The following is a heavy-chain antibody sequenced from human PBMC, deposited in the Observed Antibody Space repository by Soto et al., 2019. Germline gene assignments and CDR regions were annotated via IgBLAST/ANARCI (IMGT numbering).Heavy chain of an antibody. CDR3: ARGRRQGIAARQDYYYMDV. CDR2: MNPNSGNT. CDR1: GYTFTSYD. Sequence: ASVKVSCKASGYTFTSYDINWVRQATGQGLEWMGWMNPNSGNTGYAQKFQGRVTMTRNTSISTAYMELSSLRSEDTAVYYCARGRRQGIAARQDYYYMDVWGKGTTVTVSS. D-gene: IGHD6-6*01. V-gene: IGHV1-8*01. J-gene: IGHJ6*03.